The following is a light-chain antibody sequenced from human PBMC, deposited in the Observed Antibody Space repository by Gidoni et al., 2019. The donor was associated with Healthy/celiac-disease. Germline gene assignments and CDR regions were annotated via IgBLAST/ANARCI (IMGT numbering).Light chain of an antibody. CDR2: ASS. V-gene: IGKV1-39*01. Sequence: DIQMTQSPSSLSASVGDRVTITCRASQSISSYLYWYQQKPGKAPKLLIYASSSLQSGVPSRFSGSGSGTDFTLTISSLQPEDFATYYCQQSYSTPQTFGPWTKLEIK. CDR1: QSISSY. J-gene: IGKJ2*01. CDR3: QQSYSTPQT.